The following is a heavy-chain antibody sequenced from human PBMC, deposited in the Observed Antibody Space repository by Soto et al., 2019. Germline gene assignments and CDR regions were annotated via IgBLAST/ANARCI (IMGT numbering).Heavy chain of an antibody. Sequence: PGGSLRLSCAASGFTFSSYSMNWVRQAPGKGLEWVSSISSSSSYIYYADSVKGRFTISRDNAKNSLYLQMNSLRAEDTAVYYCARSPKTGYYYYYMDVWGKGTTVTVSS. CDR3: ARSPKTGYYYYYMDV. D-gene: IGHD3-9*01. J-gene: IGHJ6*03. CDR1: GFTFSSYS. V-gene: IGHV3-21*01. CDR2: ISSSSSYI.